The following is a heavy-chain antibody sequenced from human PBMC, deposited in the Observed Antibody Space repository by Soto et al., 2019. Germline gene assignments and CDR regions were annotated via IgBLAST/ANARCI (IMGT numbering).Heavy chain of an antibody. J-gene: IGHJ6*03. CDR3: ARDGVGATREPNYYYYYYMDV. Sequence: ASVKVSCKASGGTFSSYAISWVRQAPGQGLEWMGGIIPIFGIANYAQKFQGRVTITADKSTSTAYMELSSLRSEDTAVYYCARDGVGATREPNYYYYYYMDVWGKGTTVTVSS. CDR2: IIPIFGIA. D-gene: IGHD1-26*01. CDR1: GGTFSSYA. V-gene: IGHV1-69*10.